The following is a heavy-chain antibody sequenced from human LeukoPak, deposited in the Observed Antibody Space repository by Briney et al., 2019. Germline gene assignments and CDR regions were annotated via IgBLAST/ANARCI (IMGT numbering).Heavy chain of an antibody. CDR1: GYTFTSYG. CDR3: ARDRYCSSTSCYMLASGYFDY. D-gene: IGHD2-2*02. J-gene: IGHJ4*02. V-gene: IGHV1-18*01. CDR2: ISAYNGNT. Sequence: ASVKVSCKASGYTFTSYGISWVRQAPGQGLGWMGWISAYNGNTNYAQKLQGRVTMTTDTSTSTAYMELRSLRSDDTAVYYCARDRYCSSTSCYMLASGYFDYWGQGTLVTVSS.